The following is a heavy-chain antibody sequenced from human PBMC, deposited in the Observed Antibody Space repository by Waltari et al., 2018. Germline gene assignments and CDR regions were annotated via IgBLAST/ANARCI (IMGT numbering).Heavy chain of an antibody. Sequence: QVQLVESGGGVVQPGRSLRLPCAASGFTFSRFGMHWVRQAPGKGLEWVAVIWHDGSNEYDVDSVKGRFTISRDNSKNTLYLQMNSLRAEDSAVYYCASQSTTLFDYWGQGTLVTVSS. V-gene: IGHV3-33*01. CDR2: IWHDGSNE. J-gene: IGHJ4*02. CDR1: GFTFSRFG. CDR3: ASQSTTLFDY. D-gene: IGHD2-15*01.